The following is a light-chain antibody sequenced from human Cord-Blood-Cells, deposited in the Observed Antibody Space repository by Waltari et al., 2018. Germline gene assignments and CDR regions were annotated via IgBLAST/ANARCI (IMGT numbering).Light chain of an antibody. J-gene: IGLJ2*01. CDR3: CSYAGSSTFVV. CDR2: EGS. V-gene: IGLV2-23*03. Sequence: QSALTQPASVSGSPGQSITISCTGTSSAVGSYNLVSWYQQHPGKAPKLMIYEGSKRPSGVSNRFSGSKSGNTASLTISGLQAEDEADYYCCSYAGSSTFVVFGGGTKLTVI. CDR1: SSAVGSYNL.